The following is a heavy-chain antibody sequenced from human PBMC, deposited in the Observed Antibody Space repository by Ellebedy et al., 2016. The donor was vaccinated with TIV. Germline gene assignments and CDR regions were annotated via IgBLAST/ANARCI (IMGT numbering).Heavy chain of an antibody. CDR3: AREGYNYGYDWFDP. Sequence: MPSETLSLTCTVSGGSISSYYWSWIRQPAGKGLEWIGRIYTSGSTNYNPSLKSRVTMSVDTSKNQFPLKLSSVTAADTAVYYCAREGYNYGYDWFDPWGQGTLVTVSS. D-gene: IGHD5-18*01. V-gene: IGHV4-4*07. J-gene: IGHJ5*02. CDR1: GGSISSYY. CDR2: IYTSGST.